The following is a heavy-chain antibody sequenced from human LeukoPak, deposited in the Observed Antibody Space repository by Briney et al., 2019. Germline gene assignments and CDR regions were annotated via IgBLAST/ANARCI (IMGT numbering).Heavy chain of an antibody. V-gene: IGHV4-39*01. J-gene: IGHJ4*02. Sequence: PSETLSLTCIVSGGXISSSSYYWGWIRQPPGKRLEWIGSFYYSGNTYYNPSLKSRVTISVDTSKNEFSLKLRSVTAADTAVYYCARTAGVAVAGSRQYFDYWGQGTLVTVSS. CDR1: GGXISSSSYY. CDR3: ARTAGVAVAGSRQYFDY. D-gene: IGHD6-19*01. CDR2: FYYSGNT.